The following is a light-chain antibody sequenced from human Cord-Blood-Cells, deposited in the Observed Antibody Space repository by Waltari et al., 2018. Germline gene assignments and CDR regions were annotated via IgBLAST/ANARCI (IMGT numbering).Light chain of an antibody. CDR3: QQYNSYWT. V-gene: IGKV1-5*01. Sequence: DIQMTQSPSTLSASVGDRVPITCRASQSISSWLAWYQPKPGKAPKLLIYDASSLESGVPSRFGGSGSGTEFTLTISSLQPDDFATYYCQQYNSYWTFGQGTKVEIK. CDR1: QSISSW. J-gene: IGKJ1*01. CDR2: DAS.